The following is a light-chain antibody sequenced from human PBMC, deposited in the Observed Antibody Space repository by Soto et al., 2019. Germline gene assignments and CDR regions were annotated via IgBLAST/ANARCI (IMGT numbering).Light chain of an antibody. V-gene: IGKV3-20*01. CDR1: QSVSSSY. CDR2: GAS. CDR3: QQYGSSPPT. J-gene: IGKJ2*01. Sequence: EIVLTQSPGTLSLSPGERATLSCRASQSVSSSYLAWYQHKPGQAPRLLIYGASSRATGIPDRFSGSGSGPDFTITIRRLEPEDFAVYYCQQYGSSPPTFGQGPKLAIK.